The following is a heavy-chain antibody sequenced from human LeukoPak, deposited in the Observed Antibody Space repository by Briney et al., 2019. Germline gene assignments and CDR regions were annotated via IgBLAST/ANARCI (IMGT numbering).Heavy chain of an antibody. V-gene: IGHV1-2*04. CDR1: GYTFTGYY. D-gene: IGHD3-22*01. Sequence: GASVKVSCKASGYTFTGYYMHWVRQAPGQGLEWMGWINPNSGGTSYAQKFQGWVTMTRDTSISTAYMELSSLRSEDTAVYYCARGSRVYYYDTFDYWGQGTLVTVSS. CDR3: ARGSRVYYYDTFDY. J-gene: IGHJ4*02. CDR2: INPNSGGT.